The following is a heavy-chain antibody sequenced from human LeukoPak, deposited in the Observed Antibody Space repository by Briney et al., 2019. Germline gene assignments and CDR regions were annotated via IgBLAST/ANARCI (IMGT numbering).Heavy chain of an antibody. CDR3: ARVEGSSWYGAFDI. V-gene: IGHV3-53*01. Sequence: GGSLRLSCAASGFTVSSNYMSWVRQAPGKGLEWVSVIYSGDKTNYADSVEGRFTISRDNSKNTLYLQMNSLRAEDTAVYYCARVEGSSWYGAFDIWGQGTMVTVSS. CDR2: IYSGDKT. D-gene: IGHD6-13*01. J-gene: IGHJ3*02. CDR1: GFTVSSNY.